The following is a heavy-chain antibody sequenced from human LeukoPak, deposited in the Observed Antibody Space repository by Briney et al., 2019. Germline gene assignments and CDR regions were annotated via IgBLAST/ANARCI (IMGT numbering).Heavy chain of an antibody. D-gene: IGHD3-10*01. V-gene: IGHV4-59*08. CDR1: GGSISSYY. CDR2: IYYSGST. J-gene: IGHJ4*02. CDR3: ATISGSYPYFVDY. Sequence: SETLSLTCTVSGGSISSYYWSWIRQPPGKGLEWIGYIYYSGSTDYNPSLKSRVTISVDTSKNQFSLRLSSVTAADTAVYYCATISGSYPYFVDYWGQGTLVTVSS.